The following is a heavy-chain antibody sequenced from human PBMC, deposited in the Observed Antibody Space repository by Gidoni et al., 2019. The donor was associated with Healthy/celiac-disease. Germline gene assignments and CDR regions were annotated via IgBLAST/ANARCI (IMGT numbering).Heavy chain of an antibody. Sequence: EVQLVESGGGLVKPGGSLRLSCAASGFIFSSYSMNWVRQAPGKGLEWVSCISSSSSYIFYADSVKGRFTISRDNAKNSLYLQMNSLRAEDTAVYYCARDRGGGIVVEPAAILPDYWGQGTLVTVSS. CDR3: ARDRGGGIVVEPAAILPDY. D-gene: IGHD2-2*02. CDR2: ISSSSSYI. CDR1: GFIFSSYS. V-gene: IGHV3-21*01. J-gene: IGHJ4*02.